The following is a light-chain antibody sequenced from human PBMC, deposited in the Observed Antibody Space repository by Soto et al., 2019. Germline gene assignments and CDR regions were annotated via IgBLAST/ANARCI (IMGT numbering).Light chain of an antibody. CDR1: SSDVGSYNL. J-gene: IGLJ2*01. V-gene: IGLV2-23*03. CDR3: CSYAGSSTFGV. Sequence: QSVLTQPASVSGYPGQSITISCTGTSSDVGSYNLVSWYQQHPGKAPKLMIYEGSKRPSGVSNRFSGSKSGNTASLTISGLQAEDEADYYCCSYAGSSTFGVFGGGTKVTVL. CDR2: EGS.